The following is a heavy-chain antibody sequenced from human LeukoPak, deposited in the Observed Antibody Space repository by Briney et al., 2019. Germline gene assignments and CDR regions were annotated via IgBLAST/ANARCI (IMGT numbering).Heavy chain of an antibody. CDR1: GYTFTSYD. Sequence: ASVKVSCKASGYTFTSYDINWVRQATGQGLEWMGWMNPNSGNTGYAQKFQGRVTMTRNTSISTAYMELSSLRSEDTAVYYCARGANSPSYYDFWSGYPNNWFDPWGQGTLVTVSS. J-gene: IGHJ5*02. V-gene: IGHV1-8*01. CDR3: ARGANSPSYYDFWSGYPNNWFDP. CDR2: MNPNSGNT. D-gene: IGHD3-3*01.